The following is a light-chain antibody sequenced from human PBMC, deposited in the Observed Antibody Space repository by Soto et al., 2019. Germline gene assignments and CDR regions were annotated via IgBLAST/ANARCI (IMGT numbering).Light chain of an antibody. J-gene: IGKJ2*01. CDR1: RGIRDA. Sequence: DIPMTQSPSSLSASVGDRVTITCRASRGIRDALGWYQQKSRKVPKRLIYSASSLPNGVPSRFSGRGYWTEYSVTIGSLQPEDFATYFCLQHSDYPFTFGQGTRLEI. V-gene: IGKV1-17*01. CDR2: SAS. CDR3: LQHSDYPFT.